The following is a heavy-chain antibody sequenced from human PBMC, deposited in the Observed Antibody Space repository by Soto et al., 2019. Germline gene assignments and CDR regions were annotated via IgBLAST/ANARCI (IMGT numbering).Heavy chain of an antibody. D-gene: IGHD3-3*01. J-gene: IGHJ4*02. V-gene: IGHV1-69*01. Sequence: TSVKVTCKACGGALENYAISWVRQAPGQGLEWMGGILPVSAPPDYAQKFQGRVSITADHSTSTVYMELSRLKSDDTAVYFCATDSNYDVSNSFWGQGTLVTVSS. CDR3: ATDSNYDVSNSF. CDR1: GGALENYA. CDR2: ILPVSAPP.